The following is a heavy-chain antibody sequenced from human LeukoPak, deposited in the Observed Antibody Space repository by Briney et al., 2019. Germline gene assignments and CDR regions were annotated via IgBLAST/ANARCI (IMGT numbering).Heavy chain of an antibody. D-gene: IGHD3-3*01. Sequence: GGSLRLSCAASGFTFSSYWMSWVRQAPGKGLEWVANIKQDGSEKYYVDSVKGRSTISRDNSKNTLYLQMNSLRAEDTAVYYCAKVLAERDFWSGYGYWGQGTLVTVSS. CDR2: IKQDGSEK. CDR1: GFTFSSYW. J-gene: IGHJ4*02. V-gene: IGHV3-7*03. CDR3: AKVLAERDFWSGYGY.